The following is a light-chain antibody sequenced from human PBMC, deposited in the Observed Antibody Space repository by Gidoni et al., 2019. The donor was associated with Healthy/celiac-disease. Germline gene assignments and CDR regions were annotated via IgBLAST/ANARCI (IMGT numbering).Light chain of an antibody. Sequence: DIQMTQSPSTLSSSGGDRVTITCRASQSISRCLAWYQKQPGKSPQLLSYKASSLERGVPSRFSGSGSGTEFTLTISSLQPDDFATYYCQQYNSYPITFGQGTRLEIK. CDR3: QQYNSYPIT. CDR2: KAS. J-gene: IGKJ5*01. CDR1: QSISRC. V-gene: IGKV1-5*03.